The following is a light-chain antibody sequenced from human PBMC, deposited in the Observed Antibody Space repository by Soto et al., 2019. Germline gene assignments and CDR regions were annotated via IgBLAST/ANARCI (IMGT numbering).Light chain of an antibody. V-gene: IGLV2-14*01. CDR1: TSDVGGHNS. J-gene: IGLJ1*01. CDR3: NSYSSDITPYV. CDR2: QVS. Sequence: QSALTQPASVSGSPGQSITISCTGTTSDVGGHNSVSWFQQHPGKAPKLIIYQVSSRPSDISNRFSGSKSGNTASLTISGLQAEDEADYYCNSYSSDITPYVFGIGTKVTVL.